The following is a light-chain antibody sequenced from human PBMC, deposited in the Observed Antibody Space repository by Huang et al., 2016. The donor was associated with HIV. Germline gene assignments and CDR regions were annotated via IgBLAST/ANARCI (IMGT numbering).Light chain of an antibody. CDR3: QQYGSSPPWT. CDR1: QSISSNY. V-gene: IGKV3-20*01. Sequence: EIVLTQSPGTLSLSPGERATLSCRASQSISSNYLVWYQQKPGQAPRLLIYGASSRATGSPDRFSGSGSGTDFTLTISRLEPEDFAVYYCQQYGSSPPWTFGQGTKVEIK. CDR2: GAS. J-gene: IGKJ1*01.